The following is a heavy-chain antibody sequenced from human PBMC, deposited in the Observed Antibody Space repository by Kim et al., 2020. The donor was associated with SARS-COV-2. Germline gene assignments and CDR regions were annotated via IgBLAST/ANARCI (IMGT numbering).Heavy chain of an antibody. D-gene: IGHD4-17*01. CDR1: VFTFSSYD. CDR2: IGTAGDT. V-gene: IGHV3-13*04. CDR3: ARGMYGDYGSAFDI. J-gene: IGHJ3*02. Sequence: GGSLRLSCAASVFTFSSYDMHWVRQATGKGLEWVSAIGTAGDTYYPGSVKGRFTISRENAKNSLYLQMNSLRAGDTAVYYCARGMYGDYGSAFDIWGQGTMVTVSS.